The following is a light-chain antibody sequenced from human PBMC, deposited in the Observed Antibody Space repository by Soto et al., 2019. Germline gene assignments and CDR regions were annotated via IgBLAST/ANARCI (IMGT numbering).Light chain of an antibody. CDR3: RQYGSSPSYT. CDR1: QSVSSSSY. Sequence: EIVLTQSPGTLSLSPGERATLSCRASQSVSSSSYLAWYQQKPGQAPRPLIYGASSRATGIPDRFSGSGSATDFTLTISRLEPEDLAVYYCRQYGSSPSYTFGQGTKLEIK. J-gene: IGKJ2*01. V-gene: IGKV3-20*01. CDR2: GAS.